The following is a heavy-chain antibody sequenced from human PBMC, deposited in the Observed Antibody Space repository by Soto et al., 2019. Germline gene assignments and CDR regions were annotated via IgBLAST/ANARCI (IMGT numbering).Heavy chain of an antibody. D-gene: IGHD6-19*01. V-gene: IGHV6-1*01. CDR2: TYYRSKWYN. J-gene: IGHJ3*02. Sequence: AFSWVRQAPGQGLEWLGRTYYRSKWYNDYAVSVKSRITINPDTSKNQFSLQLNSVTPEDTAVYYCAGSIAVADDAFDIWGQGTMVTVSS. CDR3: AGSIAVADDAFDI. CDR1: A.